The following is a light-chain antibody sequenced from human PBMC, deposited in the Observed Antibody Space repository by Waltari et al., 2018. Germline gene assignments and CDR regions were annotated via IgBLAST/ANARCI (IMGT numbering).Light chain of an antibody. V-gene: IGLV3-21*02. Sequence: VLTQSPSVSVAPGQTARITCRGDSIAVTSIPWYQKEPGQAPGLVVYDDTDRPSGIPARFSGSRSGKTATLTITSIEAGDEADYYCLVWNSNIDPVFGPGTEVTV. CDR1: SIAVTS. J-gene: IGLJ1*01. CDR3: LVWNSNIDPV. CDR2: DDT.